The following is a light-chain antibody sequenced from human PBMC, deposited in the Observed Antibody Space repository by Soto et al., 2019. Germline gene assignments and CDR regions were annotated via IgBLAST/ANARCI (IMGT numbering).Light chain of an antibody. CDR2: EAS. J-gene: IGKJ3*01. V-gene: IGKV1-6*01. Sequence: AIQMTQSPSSLAASVGDRVTITCRASQGIGTDLGWYQQRPGKAPNLLIYEASALRSGALSRFSGSGSGTVFTLTISSLQPEDFGTYYCLQDHNYPFTFGPGTKV. CDR1: QGIGTD. CDR3: LQDHNYPFT.